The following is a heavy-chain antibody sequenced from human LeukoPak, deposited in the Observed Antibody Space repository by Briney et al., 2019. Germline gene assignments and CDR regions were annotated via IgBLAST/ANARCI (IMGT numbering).Heavy chain of an antibody. Sequence: GASVKVSCKASGYTFTGYYMHWVRQAPGQGLEWMGWINPSSGGTNYAQKFQGRVTMTRDTSISTAYMELSRLRSDDTAVYYCARDDIAAAGFNYWGQGTLVTVSS. V-gene: IGHV1-2*02. CDR1: GYTFTGYY. CDR2: INPSSGGT. J-gene: IGHJ4*02. D-gene: IGHD6-13*01. CDR3: ARDDIAAAGFNY.